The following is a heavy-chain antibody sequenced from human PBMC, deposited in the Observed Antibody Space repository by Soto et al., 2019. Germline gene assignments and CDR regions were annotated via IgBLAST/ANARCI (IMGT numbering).Heavy chain of an antibody. Sequence: WRSLRLSCASSGFTFSSYAMHWVRQAPGKGLEWVAVISYYGSNKYYADSVKGRFTISRDNSKNTLYLQMNSLRAEDTAVYYCARDIVLMVYAHDYYYYGMDVWGQGTTVTVSS. CDR2: ISYYGSNK. CDR3: ARDIVLMVYAHDYYYYGMDV. J-gene: IGHJ6*02. D-gene: IGHD2-8*01. V-gene: IGHV3-30-3*01. CDR1: GFTFSSYA.